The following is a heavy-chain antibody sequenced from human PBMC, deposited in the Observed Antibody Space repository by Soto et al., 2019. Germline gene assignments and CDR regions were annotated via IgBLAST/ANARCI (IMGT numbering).Heavy chain of an antibody. CDR3: ARRALGSIDY. CDR2: TNPNDGGT. J-gene: IGHJ4*02. CDR1: GYTLTTYH. V-gene: IGHV1-46*01. D-gene: IGHD7-27*01. Sequence: ASVKVSCKASGYTLTTYHIHWVRQAPGHGLDWMGITNPNDGGTTYAQKFQGRATVTRDTSTSTVYMELNSLTSEDTAVYYCARRALGSIDYWGQGTMVTVST.